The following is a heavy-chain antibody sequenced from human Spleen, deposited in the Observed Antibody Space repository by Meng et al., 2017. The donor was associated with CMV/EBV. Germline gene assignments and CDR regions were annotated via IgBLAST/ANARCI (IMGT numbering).Heavy chain of an antibody. CDR2: IFYSGST. CDR1: GDSISSGTFY. J-gene: IGHJ4*02. CDR3: ARDMVAAAAYDY. D-gene: IGHD6-25*01. Sequence: GSLRLSCSVSGDSISSGTFYWGWIRQPPGKGPEWIASIFYSGSTYYNSSLKSRVTILVDTSKNQFSLKLTSVTAADTAVYFCARDMVAAAAYDYWGQGTLVTVSS. V-gene: IGHV4-39*07.